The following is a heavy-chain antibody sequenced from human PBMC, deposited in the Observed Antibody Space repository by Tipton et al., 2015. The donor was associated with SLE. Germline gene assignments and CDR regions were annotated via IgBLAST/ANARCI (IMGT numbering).Heavy chain of an antibody. V-gene: IGHV4-59*11. CDR3: ARMPPGGWNYYFDY. J-gene: IGHJ4*02. CDR1: GGSISSHY. CDR2: MYYNGYT. Sequence: TLSLTCTVSGGSISSHYWSWIRQPPGRGLEWIGYMYYNGYTNYNPSLKSRVTISIDTSGSQFSLSLTSVTAADTAVYFCARMPPGGWNYYFDYWGQGTPVTVSS. D-gene: IGHD1-7*01.